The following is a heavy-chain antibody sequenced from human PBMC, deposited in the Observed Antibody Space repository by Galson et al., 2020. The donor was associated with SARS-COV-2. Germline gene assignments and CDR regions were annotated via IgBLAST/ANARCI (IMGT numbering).Heavy chain of an antibody. CDR1: GFTFSSYE. CDR3: ARGATSSGWDLPDAFDI. Sequence: GGSLRLSCAASGFTFSSYEMNWVRQAPGKRLEWVSYISGTDYAIYYADSVKGRFTISRDNAKNSLYLQMNSLRAEDTAVYYCARGATSSGWDLPDAFDIWGQGTMVTVSS. J-gene: IGHJ3*02. D-gene: IGHD6-19*01. CDR2: ISGTDYAI. V-gene: IGHV3-48*03.